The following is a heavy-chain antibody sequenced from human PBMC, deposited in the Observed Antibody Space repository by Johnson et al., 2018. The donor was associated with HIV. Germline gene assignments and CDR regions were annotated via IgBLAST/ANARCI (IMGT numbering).Heavy chain of an antibody. CDR3: ARESIEGLSDAFDI. CDR2: ISYDGSNK. CDR1: GFTFSSYA. Sequence: QVQLVESGGGVVQPGGSLRLSCAASGFTFSSYAIHWVRQAPGKGLEWVAVISYDGSNKYYADSVNARFTISRDNSKNTLYLQMNSLRAEDTAVYYCARESIEGLSDAFDIWGQGTMVTVSS. J-gene: IGHJ3*02. V-gene: IGHV3-30*04. D-gene: IGHD3-16*02.